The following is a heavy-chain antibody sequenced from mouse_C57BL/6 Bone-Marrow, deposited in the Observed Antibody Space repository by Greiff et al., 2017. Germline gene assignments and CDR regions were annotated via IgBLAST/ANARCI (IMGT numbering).Heavy chain of an antibody. Sequence: DVQLVESGGDLVKPGGSLKLSCAASGFTFSSYGMSWVRQTPDKRLEWVATISSGGSYTYYPDSVKGRFTISRDNAKNTLYLQMSSLKSEDTAMYYCARDDYDGYFDVWGTGTTVTVSS. CDR1: GFTFSSYG. D-gene: IGHD2-4*01. J-gene: IGHJ1*03. CDR2: ISSGGSYT. CDR3: ARDDYDGYFDV. V-gene: IGHV5-6*01.